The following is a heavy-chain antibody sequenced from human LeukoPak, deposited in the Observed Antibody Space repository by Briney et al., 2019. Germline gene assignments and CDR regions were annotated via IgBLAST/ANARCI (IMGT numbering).Heavy chain of an antibody. V-gene: IGHV1-2*02. D-gene: IGHD6-13*01. CDR3: ARGLRRTAAGTNNCCDP. CDR1: GYTFTGYY. J-gene: IGHJ5*02. Sequence: ASVKVSCKASGYTFTGYYMHWVRQAPGQGLEWVGWIDPNSGGTNYSQKFQGRVPMPRDKSNSTAYMERSRLRSEDTGVYYCARGLRRTAAGTNNCCDPWAQGTGVSVS. CDR2: IDPNSGGT.